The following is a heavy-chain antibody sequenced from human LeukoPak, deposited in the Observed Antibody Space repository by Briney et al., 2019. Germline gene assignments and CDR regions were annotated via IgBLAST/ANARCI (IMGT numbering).Heavy chain of an antibody. V-gene: IGHV4-59*01. CDR3: ARDGYSSGWYDY. D-gene: IGHD6-19*01. Sequence: SETLSLTCTVSGGSISTYYWVWIRQPPGKGLEWIGHIYDSGSPTYKSSLKSRVTISVDTSKSQFPLRLTSVTAADTAVYYCARDGYSSGWYDYWGQGTLVTVSS. CDR1: GGSISTYY. CDR2: IYDSGSP. J-gene: IGHJ4*02.